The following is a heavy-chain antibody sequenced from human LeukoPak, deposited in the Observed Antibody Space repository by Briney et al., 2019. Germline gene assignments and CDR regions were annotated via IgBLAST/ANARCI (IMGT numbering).Heavy chain of an antibody. CDR1: GFTVSRNY. CDR3: ARDYYDGSGYWAY. J-gene: IGHJ4*02. CDR2: TYSGGNT. Sequence: PGGSLRLSCAASGFTVSRNYMSWVRQAPGKGLEWVSITYSGGNTYYADSVKGRFIISRDNSKNTLYLQMNSLRVEDTAVYYCARDYYDGSGYWAYWGQGALVTVSS. V-gene: IGHV3-66*01. D-gene: IGHD3-22*01.